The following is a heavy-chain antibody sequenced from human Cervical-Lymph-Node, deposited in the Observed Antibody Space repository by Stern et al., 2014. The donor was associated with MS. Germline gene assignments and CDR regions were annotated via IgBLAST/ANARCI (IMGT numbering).Heavy chain of an antibody. CDR3: ARATRDDSRRRRFDP. CDR2: INQEGTET. CDR1: GFTFSRYW. D-gene: IGHD3-3*01. J-gene: IGHJ5*02. Sequence: EVQLVESGGALVRPGGSLRLSCSASGFTFSRYWMSWVRQAPGKGLEWVANINQEGTETYFVDSVTGRFTVSRDNAQNSMYLDMSSLRVDDTAVYYCARATRDDSRRRRFDPWGQGTLVTVSS. V-gene: IGHV3-7*04.